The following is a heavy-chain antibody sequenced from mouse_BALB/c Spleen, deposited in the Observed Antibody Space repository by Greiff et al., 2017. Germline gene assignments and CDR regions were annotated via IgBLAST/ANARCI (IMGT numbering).Heavy chain of an antibody. CDR1: GFSLTSYG. CDR3: ARHKDYSYAMDY. Sequence: VKLMESGPDLVAPSQSLSITCTVSGFSLTSYGVHWVRQPPGKGLEWLVVIWSDGSTTYNSALKSRLSISKDNSKSQVFLKMNSLQTDDTAMYYCARHKDYSYAMDYWGQGTSVTVSS. D-gene: IGHD1-1*01. J-gene: IGHJ4*01. CDR2: IWSDGST. V-gene: IGHV2-6-2*01.